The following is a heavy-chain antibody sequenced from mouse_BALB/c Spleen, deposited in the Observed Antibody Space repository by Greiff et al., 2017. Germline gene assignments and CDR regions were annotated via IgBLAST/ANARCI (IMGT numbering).Heavy chain of an antibody. Sequence: EVKLVESGGGLVQPGGSLKLSCAASGFDFSRYWMSWVRQAPGKGLEWIGEINPDSSTINYTPSLKDKFIISRDNAKNTLYLQMSKVRSEDTALYYCARQRTYYDYGYFDYWGQGTTLTVSS. D-gene: IGHD2-4*01. V-gene: IGHV4-1*02. J-gene: IGHJ2*01. CDR2: INPDSSTI. CDR1: GFDFSRYW. CDR3: ARQRTYYDYGYFDY.